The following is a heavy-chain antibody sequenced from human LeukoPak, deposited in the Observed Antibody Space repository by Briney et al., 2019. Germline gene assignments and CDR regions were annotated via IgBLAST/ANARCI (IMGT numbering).Heavy chain of an antibody. J-gene: IGHJ4*02. CDR1: GGSFSGYY. Sequence: SETLSLTCAVYGGSFSGYYWSWIRQPPGKGLEWIGEINHSGSTNYNPSLKSRVTISVDTSKNQFSLKLSSVTAADTAVYYCARGETYYDFWSGYYRASYFDYWGQGTLVTVSP. V-gene: IGHV4-34*01. CDR2: INHSGST. CDR3: ARGETYYDFWSGYYRASYFDY. D-gene: IGHD3-3*01.